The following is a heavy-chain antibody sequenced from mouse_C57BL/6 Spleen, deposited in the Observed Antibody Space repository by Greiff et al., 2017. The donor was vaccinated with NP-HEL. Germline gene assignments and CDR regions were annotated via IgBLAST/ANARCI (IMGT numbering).Heavy chain of an antibody. V-gene: IGHV3-6*01. D-gene: IGHD2-3*01. J-gene: IGHJ2*01. Sequence: ESGPGLVKPSQSLSLTCSVTGYSITSGYYWNWIRQFPGNKLEWMGYISYDGSNNYNPSLKNRISITRDTSKNQFFLKLNSVTTEDTATYYCARGIYDGYFDYWGQGTTLTVSS. CDR1: GYSITSGYY. CDR3: ARGIYDGYFDY. CDR2: ISYDGSN.